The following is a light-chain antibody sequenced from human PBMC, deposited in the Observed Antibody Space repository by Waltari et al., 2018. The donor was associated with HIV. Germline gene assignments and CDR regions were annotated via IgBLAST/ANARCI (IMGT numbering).Light chain of an antibody. CDR2: EVS. CDR1: IGDVGGYDY. V-gene: IGLV2-8*01. J-gene: IGLJ3*02. Sequence: QSALTQPPSASGSPGQSLTISCTGTIGDVGGYDYVSWYQQHPGKAPKLLIYEVSQRPSGGPARFSGSKSGNTASLTVSGLQAEDEADYHCMSYTGHNRWVFGGGTKLTVL. CDR3: MSYTGHNRWV.